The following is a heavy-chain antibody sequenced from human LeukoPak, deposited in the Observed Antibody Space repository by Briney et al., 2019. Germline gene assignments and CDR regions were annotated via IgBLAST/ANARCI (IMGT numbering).Heavy chain of an antibody. J-gene: IGHJ3*02. Sequence: GASVKVSCKASGYTFTGYYMHWVRQAPGQGLEWMGWINPNSGGTNYAQKFQGRVTMTRDTSISTAYMELSRLRSDDTAVYYCARDSISLGYYYGSGSFNIWGQGTMVTVSS. CDR1: GYTFTGYY. CDR2: INPNSGGT. V-gene: IGHV1-2*02. CDR3: ARDSISLGYYYGSGSFNI. D-gene: IGHD3-10*01.